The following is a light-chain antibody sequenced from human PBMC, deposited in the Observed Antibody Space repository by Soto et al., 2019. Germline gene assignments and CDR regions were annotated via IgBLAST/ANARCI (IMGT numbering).Light chain of an antibody. CDR2: EVN. J-gene: IGLJ1*01. Sequence: QSALTQPPSASGAPGQSVAISCTGTSSDVGGYNYVSWYQQHPAKAPNLMIYEVNKRPSGVPDRFPGSKSGNTASLTVSGLQAEDESDYYCSSYASSSNVFGTGTKVTVL. CDR1: SSDVGGYNY. CDR3: SSYASSSNV. V-gene: IGLV2-8*01.